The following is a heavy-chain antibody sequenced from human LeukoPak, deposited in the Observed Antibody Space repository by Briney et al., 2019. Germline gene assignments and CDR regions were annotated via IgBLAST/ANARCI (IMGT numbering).Heavy chain of an antibody. J-gene: IGHJ4*02. CDR3: ARVDYGSGCDS. CDR2: ISSNGRRT. V-gene: IGHV3-64*01. Sequence: PGGSLRLSCAASGFTFSTMHWVRQAPGKGLEFVSAISSNGRRTYYANSVKGRFTISRDISKNTLYLQMGSLRAEDMAVYYCARVDYGSGCDSWGQGTLVTVSS. CDR1: GFTFST. D-gene: IGHD6-19*01.